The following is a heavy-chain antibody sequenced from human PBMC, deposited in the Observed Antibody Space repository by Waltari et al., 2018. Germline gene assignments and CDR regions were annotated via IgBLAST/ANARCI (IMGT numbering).Heavy chain of an antibody. Sequence: QVQLQESGPGLVKPSQTLSLTCTVSGGSISSGSYYWSWIRQPAGKGLEWIGYIYTSGSTNYNPSLKRRVTISVDTSKNQFSLKLSSVTAADTAVYYCASLSGGDYSVDYMDVWGKGTTVTVSS. CDR1: GGSISSGSYY. J-gene: IGHJ6*03. CDR2: IYTSGST. D-gene: IGHD2-21*02. V-gene: IGHV4-61*09. CDR3: ASLSGGDYSVDYMDV.